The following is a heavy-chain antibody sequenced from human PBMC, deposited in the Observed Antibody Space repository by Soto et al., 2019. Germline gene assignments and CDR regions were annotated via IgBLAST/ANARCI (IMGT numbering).Heavy chain of an antibody. Sequence: GGSLRLSCAASGFTFSSYWMHWVRQAPGKGLVWVSRINSDGSSTSYADSVKGRFTISRDNAKNTLYLQMNSLRAEDTAVYYCARALGGYVRGLWYYYYGMDVWGQGTTVTVPS. CDR1: GFTFSSYW. J-gene: IGHJ6*02. CDR3: ARALGGYVRGLWYYYYGMDV. V-gene: IGHV3-74*01. D-gene: IGHD5-12*01. CDR2: INSDGSST.